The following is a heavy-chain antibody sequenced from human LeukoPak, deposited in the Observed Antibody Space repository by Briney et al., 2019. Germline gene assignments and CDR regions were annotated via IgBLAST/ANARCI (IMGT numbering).Heavy chain of an antibody. J-gene: IGHJ6*02. CDR1: GYTFTSYY. D-gene: IGHD5-12*01. CDR2: ISPSGGST. Sequence: ASVKVSCKASGYTFTSYYMHWVRQAPGQGLEWMGIISPSGGSTSYAQKFQGRVTMTRDTSTSTVYMELSSLRSEDTAVYYCARRSGYDFPYYYYGMDVWGQGTTVTVSS. V-gene: IGHV1-46*01. CDR3: ARRSGYDFPYYYYGMDV.